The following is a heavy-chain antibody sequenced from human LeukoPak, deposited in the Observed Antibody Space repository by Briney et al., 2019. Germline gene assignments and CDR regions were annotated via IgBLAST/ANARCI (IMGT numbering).Heavy chain of an antibody. CDR1: GFTFSSFG. J-gene: IGHJ6*04. V-gene: IGHV3-48*01. Sequence: GGSLRLSCAASGFTFSSFGMNWVRQAPGKGLEWVSYISSSSSTIYHADSVKGRFTISRDNAKKSMYLQMNSLRAEDTAVYYCAELGITMIGGVWGKGTTVTISS. CDR2: ISSSSSTI. D-gene: IGHD3-10*02. CDR3: AELGITMIGGV.